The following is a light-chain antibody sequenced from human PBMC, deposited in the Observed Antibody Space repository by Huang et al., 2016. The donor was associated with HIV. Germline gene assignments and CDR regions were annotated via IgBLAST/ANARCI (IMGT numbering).Light chain of an antibody. Sequence: DIQMTQSPSSLSASVGDRVTITCRANQTISNSLNLYQQKPGKAPKLLIYGASNLQSGVPSRFSCDGSGTNFTLTITSLQPEDFATYYCQQSYMTPRVTFGPGTKVDIK. CDR2: GAS. V-gene: IGKV1-39*01. J-gene: IGKJ3*01. CDR3: QQSYMTPRVT. CDR1: QTISNS.